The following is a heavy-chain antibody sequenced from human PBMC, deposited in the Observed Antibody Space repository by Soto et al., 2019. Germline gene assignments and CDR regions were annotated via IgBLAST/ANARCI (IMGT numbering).Heavy chain of an antibody. J-gene: IGHJ4*02. Sequence: QVQLQESGPGLVKPSQTLSLTCTVSGASVSSAGIYWSWIRQHPEKGLEWIGYVFYTGITYYTPSLKSRVTISVDTSKNQFYLNRTSVTAADTAVYYCARNRGSSKPYYFDSWGQGTLVTVSS. CDR2: VFYTGIT. CDR3: ARNRGSSKPYYFDS. V-gene: IGHV4-31*03. CDR1: GASVSSAGIY. D-gene: IGHD1-26*01.